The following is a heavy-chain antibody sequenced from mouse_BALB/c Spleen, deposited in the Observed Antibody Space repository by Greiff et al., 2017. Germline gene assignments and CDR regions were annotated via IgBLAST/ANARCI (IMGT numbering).Heavy chain of an antibody. V-gene: IGHV7-3*02. Sequence: DVMLVESGGGLVQPGGSLRLSCATSGFTFTDYYMSWVRQPPGKALEWLGFIRNKANGYTTEYSASVKGRFTISRDNSQSILYLQMNTLRAEDSATYYCARAYGPFAYWGQGTLVTVSA. CDR3: ARAYGPFAY. D-gene: IGHD1-1*02. CDR2: IRNKANGYTT. CDR1: GFTFTDYY. J-gene: IGHJ3*01.